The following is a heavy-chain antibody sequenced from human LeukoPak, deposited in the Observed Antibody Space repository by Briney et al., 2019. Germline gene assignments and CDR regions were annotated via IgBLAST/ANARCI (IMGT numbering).Heavy chain of an antibody. CDR3: ARVYYYDSSGYSWIFDY. J-gene: IGHJ4*02. D-gene: IGHD3-22*01. CDR2: IYDSGST. Sequence: SETLSLTCTVSGGSIRSSYYYWGWIRQPPGKGLEWIGSIYDSGSTYYNPSLKSRVTISVDTSKNQFSLKLNSVTAADTAVYYCARVYYYDSSGYSWIFDYWGQGTLVTVSS. CDR1: GGSIRSSYYY. V-gene: IGHV4-39*01.